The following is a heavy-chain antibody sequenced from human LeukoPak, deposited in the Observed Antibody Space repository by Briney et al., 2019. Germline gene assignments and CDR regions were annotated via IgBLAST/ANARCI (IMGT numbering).Heavy chain of an antibody. D-gene: IGHD3-10*01. Sequence: PSETLSLTCTVSGGSISSYYWSWIRQPPGKGLEWIGRIYTSGSTNYNPSLKSRVTMSVDTSKNQFSLKLSSVTAADTAVYYCAREGARITMVRGAEPLDYWGQGTLVTVSS. CDR2: IYTSGST. CDR3: AREGARITMVRGAEPLDY. CDR1: GGSISSYY. J-gene: IGHJ4*02. V-gene: IGHV4-4*07.